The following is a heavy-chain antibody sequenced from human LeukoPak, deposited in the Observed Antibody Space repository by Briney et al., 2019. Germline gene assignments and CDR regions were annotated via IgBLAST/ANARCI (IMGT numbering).Heavy chain of an antibody. CDR1: GGSISSGDYY. CDR2: IYYSGST. J-gene: IGHJ3*01. V-gene: IGHV4-30-4*01. CDR3: ARGSYGDYGDAFDV. D-gene: IGHD4-17*01. Sequence: SQTLSLTCTVSGGSISSGDYYWSWIRQPPGKGLEWIGYIYYSGSTYYNPSLKSRVTISVDTSKNQFSLKLSSVTAADTAVYYCARGSYGDYGDAFDVWGQGTMVTASS.